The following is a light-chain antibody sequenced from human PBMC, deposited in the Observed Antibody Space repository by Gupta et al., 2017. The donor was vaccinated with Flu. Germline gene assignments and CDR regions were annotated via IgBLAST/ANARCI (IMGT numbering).Light chain of an antibody. CDR2: EVS. J-gene: IGLJ3*02. Sequence: QSALTQPASVSGSPGQSLTISCTGTSSDIGGHKYVSWYQQHPGKAPKVMIYEVSSRPSGVSNRFSGSKSGNTASLTISGLQADDEANYYCSSYTVSNTWVFGGGTKVTVL. CDR1: SSDIGGHKY. V-gene: IGLV2-14*01. CDR3: SSYTVSNTWV.